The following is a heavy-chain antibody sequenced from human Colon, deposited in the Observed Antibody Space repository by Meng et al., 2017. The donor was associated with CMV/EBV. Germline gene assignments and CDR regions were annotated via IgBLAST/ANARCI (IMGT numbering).Heavy chain of an antibody. CDR2: IDSDGITT. V-gene: IGHV3-74*01. CDR1: GFTFSSYW. CDR3: ARYYNAHLGAYYFDY. Sequence: GESLKISCAASGFTFSSYWMHWVRQTPGKGLVWVSRIDSDGITTRYADSVKGRFTFSRDNAKNTLYLQLNSLRAEDTAVYYCARYYNAHLGAYYFDYWGQGTLVTVSS. J-gene: IGHJ4*02. D-gene: IGHD3-10*01.